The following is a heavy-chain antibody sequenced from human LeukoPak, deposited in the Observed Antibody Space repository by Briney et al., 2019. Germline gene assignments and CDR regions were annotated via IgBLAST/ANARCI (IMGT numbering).Heavy chain of an antibody. Sequence: SETLSLTCTISGGSISSYYWSWIRQPPGKGLEWIGYIYYRGSTDYNPSLKSRVTISLHTSKSQLPLSLSSVTAADTAVYYCATYTPFETWGQGTMVTVSS. D-gene: IGHD2-2*02. V-gene: IGHV4-59*01. CDR1: GGSISSYY. CDR3: ATYTPFET. CDR2: IYYRGST. J-gene: IGHJ3*02.